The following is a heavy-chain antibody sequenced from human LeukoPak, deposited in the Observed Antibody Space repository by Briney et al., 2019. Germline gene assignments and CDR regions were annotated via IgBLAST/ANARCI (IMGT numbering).Heavy chain of an antibody. CDR3: AKDRASDSGGFQVFDY. V-gene: IGHV3-9*01. CDR2: ISWNSGSI. Sequence: GGSLRLSCAASGFTFDDYAMHWVRHAPGKGLEWVSGISWNSGSIGYADSVKGRFTISRDNAKNSLYLQMNSLRAEDTALYYCAKDRASDSGGFQVFDYWGQGTLVTVSS. D-gene: IGHD1-26*01. J-gene: IGHJ4*02. CDR1: GFTFDDYA.